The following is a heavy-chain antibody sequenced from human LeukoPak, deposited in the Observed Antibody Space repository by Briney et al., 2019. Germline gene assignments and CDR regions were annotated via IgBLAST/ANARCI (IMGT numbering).Heavy chain of an antibody. CDR2: ISSSSSYI. J-gene: IGHJ4*02. D-gene: IGHD6-19*01. CDR3: AKDRDPLSSSGWPWAYFDY. CDR1: GFTFSRNS. Sequence: GGSLRLSCAASGFTFSRNSMNWVRQAPGKGLEWVSSISSSSSYIYYADSVKGRFTISRDNSKNTVFLQMNSLRAEDTAVYYCAKDRDPLSSSGWPWAYFDYWGQGIMVIVSS. V-gene: IGHV3-21*04.